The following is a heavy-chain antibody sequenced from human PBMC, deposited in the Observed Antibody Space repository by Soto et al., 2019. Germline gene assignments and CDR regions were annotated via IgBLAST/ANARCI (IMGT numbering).Heavy chain of an antibody. CDR1: GGSFRGYY. Sequence: QVQLQQWGAGLLKPSETLSLTCAVYGGSFRGYYWSWIRQPPGKGLEWIGEINHSGSTNYNPSLMSRLTISVDTSKNQFCLKLSSVTATDTAVYYCARAIPYYGAGSNYIDRRAPYNWFDPWGQGTLVTVSS. V-gene: IGHV4-34*01. D-gene: IGHD3-10*01. J-gene: IGHJ5*02. CDR2: INHSGST. CDR3: ARAIPYYGAGSNYIDRRAPYNWFDP.